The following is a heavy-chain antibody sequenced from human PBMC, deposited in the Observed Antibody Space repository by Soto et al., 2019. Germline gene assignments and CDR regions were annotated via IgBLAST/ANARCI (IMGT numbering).Heavy chain of an antibody. V-gene: IGHV1-3*01. Sequence: ASVKVSCKASGYTFTSYAMHWVRQAPGQRLEWMGWINAGNGNTKYSQKFQGRVTITRDTSASTAYMELSSLRSEDTAVYYCARDTYDILTGYSRYYYYSMDVWGKGTTVTVSS. CDR3: ARDTYDILTGYSRYYYYSMDV. CDR1: GYTFTSYA. D-gene: IGHD3-9*01. J-gene: IGHJ6*03. CDR2: INAGNGNT.